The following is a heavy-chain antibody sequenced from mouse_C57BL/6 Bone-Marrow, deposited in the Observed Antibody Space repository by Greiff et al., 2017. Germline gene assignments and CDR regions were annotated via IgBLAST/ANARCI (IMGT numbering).Heavy chain of an antibody. CDR3: ARSAYYGYDEGMDY. J-gene: IGHJ4*01. CDR1: GYSFTGYY. V-gene: IGHV1-42*01. D-gene: IGHD2-9*01. Sequence: VQLQQSGPELVKPGASVKISCKASGYSFTGYYMNWVKQSPEKSLEWIGEINPSTGGTTYNQKFKAKATLTVDTSSSTAYMQLKSLTSEDSAVYYCARSAYYGYDEGMDYWGQGTSVTVSS. CDR2: INPSTGGT.